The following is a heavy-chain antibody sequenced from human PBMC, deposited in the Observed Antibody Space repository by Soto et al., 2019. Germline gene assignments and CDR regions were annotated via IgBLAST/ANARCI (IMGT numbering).Heavy chain of an antibody. CDR1: GFTFSDYY. V-gene: IGHV3-74*01. CDR2: INSDGSST. CDR3: ASPSGDFQH. J-gene: IGHJ1*01. Sequence: LRLSCAASGFTFSDYYMNWIRQAPGKGLVWVSRINSDGSSTSYADSVKGRFTISRDNAKNTLYLQMNSLRAEDTAVYYCASPSGDFQHWGQGTLVTVSS. D-gene: IGHD3-10*01.